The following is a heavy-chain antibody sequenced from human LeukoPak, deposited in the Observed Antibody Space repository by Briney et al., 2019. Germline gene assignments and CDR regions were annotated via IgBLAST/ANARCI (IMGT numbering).Heavy chain of an antibody. CDR1: GFTFDDYA. J-gene: IGHJ4*02. CDR3: AKDTLASSSSLDY. Sequence: PGRSLRLSCAASGFTFDDYAMHWVRQAPGKGLEWVSGISWNSGSIGYADSVKGRFTISRDNAKNSLYLQMNSLRAEDTALYYCAKDTLASSSSLDYWGQGTLVTVSS. CDR2: ISWNSGSI. D-gene: IGHD6-6*01. V-gene: IGHV3-9*01.